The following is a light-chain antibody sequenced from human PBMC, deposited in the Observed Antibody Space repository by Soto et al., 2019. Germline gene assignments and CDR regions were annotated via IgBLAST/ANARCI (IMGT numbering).Light chain of an antibody. CDR1: HYISNS. J-gene: IGKJ2*01. CDR3: QQGYSTPYT. Sequence: DILMTQSPSSLSASVGDRVTITCRAGHYISNSLHWYQQKPGKAPNLLIYTASTLQSGVPSRFSGSESGTDFTLTISSLQPEDFATYYCQQGYSTPYTFGQGTKLEIK. CDR2: TAS. V-gene: IGKV1-39*01.